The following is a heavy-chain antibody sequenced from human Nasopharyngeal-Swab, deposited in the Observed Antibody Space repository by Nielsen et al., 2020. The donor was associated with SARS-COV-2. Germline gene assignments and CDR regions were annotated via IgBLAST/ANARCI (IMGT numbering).Heavy chain of an antibody. CDR3: RGITGTPGAFDI. CDR2: IYYSGST. J-gene: IGHJ3*02. V-gene: IGHV4-59*01. CDR1: GGSISSYY. D-gene: IGHD1-20*01. Sequence: GSLRLSCTVSGGSISSYYWSWIRQPPGKGLEWIGYIYYSGSTNYNPSLKSRVTISVDTSKNQFSLKLSSVTAADTAVYYCRGITGTPGAFDIRGQGTMVTVSS.